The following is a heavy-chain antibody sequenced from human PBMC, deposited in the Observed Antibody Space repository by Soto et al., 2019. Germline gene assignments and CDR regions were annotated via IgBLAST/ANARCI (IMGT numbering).Heavy chain of an antibody. Sequence: ASVKVSCKASGYTFTDYYMHWVRQAPGQGLEWMGWINANSGGTNYPQKFQGRVTLTRDTSISTVYMELSGLRSDDTAVYYCASGASSNWQDCWGRGTLVTVSS. CDR2: INANSGGT. CDR1: GYTFTDYY. D-gene: IGHD6-13*01. J-gene: IGHJ4*02. V-gene: IGHV1-2*02. CDR3: ASGASSNWQDC.